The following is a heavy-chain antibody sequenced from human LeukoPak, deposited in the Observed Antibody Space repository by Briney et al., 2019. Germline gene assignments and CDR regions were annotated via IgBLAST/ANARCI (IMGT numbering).Heavy chain of an antibody. V-gene: IGHV3-20*04. CDR1: GFTFDDYG. J-gene: IGHJ4*02. D-gene: IGHD3-10*01. CDR3: ARLAGHYYGSGSAWRYYFDY. Sequence: GGSLRLSCAASGFTFDDYGMSWVRQAPGKGLEWVSGINWNGGSTGYADSVKGRFTISRDNAKNSLYLQMNSLRAEDTALYYCARLAGHYYGSGSAWRYYFDYWGQGTLVTVSS. CDR2: INWNGGST.